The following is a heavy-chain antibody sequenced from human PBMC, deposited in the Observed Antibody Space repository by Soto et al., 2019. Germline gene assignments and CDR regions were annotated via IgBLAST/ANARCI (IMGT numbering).Heavy chain of an antibody. D-gene: IGHD2-2*01. V-gene: IGHV4-59*01. CDR2: IYDSGTT. J-gene: IGHJ4*02. CDR3: ARAPGSSRFKFDY. Sequence: PSETLSLTCTVSGGSISSYYWHWIRQPPGKGLEWIGYIYDSGTTIYNPSLKSRVSISVDTSKSQFSLKLSSVTAADTAMYYCARAPGSSRFKFDYWGQGTLVTSPQ. CDR1: GGSISSYY.